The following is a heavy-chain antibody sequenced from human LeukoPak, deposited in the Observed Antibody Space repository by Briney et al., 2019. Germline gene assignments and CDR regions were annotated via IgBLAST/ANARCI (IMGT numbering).Heavy chain of an antibody. CDR2: IRYDGSNK. CDR1: GFTFSSYG. V-gene: IGHV3-30*02. CDR3: ARDGQVGATVPYDY. Sequence: PGGSLRLSCAASGFTFSSYGMHWVRQAPGKGLEWVAFIRYDGSNKYYADSVKGRFTISRDNSKNTLYLQMNSLRAEDTAVYYCARDGQVGATVPYDYWGQGTLVTVSS. D-gene: IGHD1-26*01. J-gene: IGHJ4*02.